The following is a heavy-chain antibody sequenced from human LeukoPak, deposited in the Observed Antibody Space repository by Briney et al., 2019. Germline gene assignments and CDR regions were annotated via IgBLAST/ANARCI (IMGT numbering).Heavy chain of an antibody. V-gene: IGHV3-23*01. Sequence: SGGSLRLSCAASGFTFRSYGMSWVRQAPGKGPEWVSSISGSGGYTYYADSVQGGFTIFRDNSKKTLSLQMNSLRAEDAAIYYCATSPDIEASGTLYYLDFWGQGTLVSVSS. CDR3: ATSPDIEASGTLYYLDF. D-gene: IGHD1-14*01. J-gene: IGHJ4*02. CDR1: GFTFRSYG. CDR2: ISGSGGYT.